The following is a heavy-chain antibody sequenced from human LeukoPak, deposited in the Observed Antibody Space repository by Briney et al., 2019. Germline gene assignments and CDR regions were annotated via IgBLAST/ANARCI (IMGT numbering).Heavy chain of an antibody. V-gene: IGHV3-30*18. Sequence: PGGSLRLSCAASGFTFSSYGMHWVRQAPGKGLEWVAGISYDGSNKYYADSVKGRFTISRDNSKNTLYLQMNSLRAEDTAVYYCAKDGGAAAAIDYWGQGTLVTVSS. CDR2: ISYDGSNK. CDR1: GFTFSSYG. D-gene: IGHD6-13*01. J-gene: IGHJ4*02. CDR3: AKDGGAAAAIDY.